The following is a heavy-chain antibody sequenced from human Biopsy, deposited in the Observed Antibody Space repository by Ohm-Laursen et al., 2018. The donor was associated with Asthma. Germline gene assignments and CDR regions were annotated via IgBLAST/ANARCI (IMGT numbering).Heavy chain of an antibody. V-gene: IGHV4-39*01. CDR2: MYHSGSP. D-gene: IGHD3-22*01. J-gene: IGHJ4*02. Sequence: LSLTCTVSGGSITSSSYYWGWIRQPPGKGMEWIGSMYHSGSPYYHPSLRSRATISVDTSKNQLSLKMSSVTAADTAVYFCVRHQYSSSWSTLDYWGQGALVTVSS. CDR1: GGSITSSSYY. CDR3: VRHQYSSSWSTLDY.